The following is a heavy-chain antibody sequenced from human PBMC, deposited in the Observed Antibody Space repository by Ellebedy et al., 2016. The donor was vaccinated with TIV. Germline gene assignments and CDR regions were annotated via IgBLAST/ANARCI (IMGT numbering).Heavy chain of an antibody. D-gene: IGHD2-21*02. CDR2: ISTNSGYT. Sequence: GESLKISCAASGFIFSDYYMNWIRQAPGKGLEWVSYISTNSGYTNYVDSVKGRFTISRDNADNSLYLQMNSLRAEDTAVYYGARKLGGGDCLWGQGTLVTVSS. J-gene: IGHJ4*02. CDR3: ARKLGGGDCL. CDR1: GFIFSDYY. V-gene: IGHV3-11*06.